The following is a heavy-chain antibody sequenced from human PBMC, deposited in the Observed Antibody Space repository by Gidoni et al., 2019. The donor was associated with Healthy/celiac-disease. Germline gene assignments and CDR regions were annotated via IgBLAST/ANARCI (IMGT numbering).Heavy chain of an antibody. D-gene: IGHD6-6*01. CDR3: ARLGIAARRPYYYYYGMDV. J-gene: IGHJ6*02. CDR2: INPTSGGT. V-gene: IGHV1-2*06. CDR1: GYTFTGYY. Sequence: QVQLVQSGAEVKKPGASVKVSCTASGYTFTGYYMHWVRQAPGQGLEWMGRINPTSGGTNYAQKFQGRVTMTRDTSISTAYMELSRLRSDDTAVYYCARLGIAARRPYYYYYGMDVWGQGTTVTVSS.